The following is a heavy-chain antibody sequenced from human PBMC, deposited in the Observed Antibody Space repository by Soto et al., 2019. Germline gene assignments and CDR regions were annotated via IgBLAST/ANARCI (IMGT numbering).Heavy chain of an antibody. CDR3: AKGDTTMITDYYAMDV. CDR1: GFTFTSYA. D-gene: IGHD5-18*01. V-gene: IGHV3-23*01. CDR2: ISGSGGSE. Sequence: GSLRLSCAVSGFTFTSYAMTWVRQAPGKGLEWVSAISGSGGSEFYADSVKGRFTISRDNSKNTLYLQMKSLRAEDTASYYCAKGDTTMITDYYAMDVWGQGTTVTVSS. J-gene: IGHJ6*02.